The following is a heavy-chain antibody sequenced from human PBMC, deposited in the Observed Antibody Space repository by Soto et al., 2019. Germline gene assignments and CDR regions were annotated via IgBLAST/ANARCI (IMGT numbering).Heavy chain of an antibody. CDR3: ARDSRYYDFWSGYYANWFDP. V-gene: IGHV3-33*01. J-gene: IGHJ5*02. CDR1: GFTFSSYG. CDR2: IWYDGSNK. D-gene: IGHD3-3*01. Sequence: GWSLRLSCAASGFTFSSYGMHLVRQAPGKGLEWVAVIWYDGSNKYYADSVKGRFTISRDNSKNTPYLQMNSLRAEDTAVYYCARDSRYYDFWSGYYANWFDPWGEGTPVTVS.